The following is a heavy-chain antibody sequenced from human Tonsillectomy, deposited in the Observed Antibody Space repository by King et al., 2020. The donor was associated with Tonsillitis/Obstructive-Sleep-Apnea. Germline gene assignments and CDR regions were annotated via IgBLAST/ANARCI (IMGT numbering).Heavy chain of an antibody. J-gene: IGHJ6*03. CDR3: ARGWDWCSTSCVSPYSYYYYMDV. D-gene: IGHD2-2*01. CDR1: GGSISSSNW. CDR2: IFHSGGT. V-gene: IGHV4-4*02. Sequence: QLQESGPGLVKPSGTLSLTCAVSGGSISSSNWWRWVRQPPGKGLEWIGEIFHSGGTNYNPSLKSRLTISLDKSKNQFYLKLSSVTAADTAVYYCARGWDWCSTSCVSPYSYYYYMDVWGKGTTVTVSS.